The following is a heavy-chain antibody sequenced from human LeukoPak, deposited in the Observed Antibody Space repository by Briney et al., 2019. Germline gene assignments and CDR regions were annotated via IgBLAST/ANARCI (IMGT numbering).Heavy chain of an antibody. CDR3: AKDLGVSSSGWPSNHYYGMDV. J-gene: IGHJ6*04. CDR1: GFTFSSYG. D-gene: IGHD6-19*01. Sequence: GGSLRLSCAASGFTFSSYGMHWVRQAPGKGLEWVAVISYDGSNKYYADSVKGRFTISRDNSKNTLYLQMNSLRAEDTAVYYCAKDLGVSSSGWPSNHYYGMDVWGKGTTVTVSS. CDR2: ISYDGSNK. V-gene: IGHV3-30*18.